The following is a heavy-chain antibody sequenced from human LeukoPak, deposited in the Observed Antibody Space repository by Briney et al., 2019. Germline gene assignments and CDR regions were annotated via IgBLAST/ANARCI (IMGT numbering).Heavy chain of an antibody. Sequence: PSETLSLTCAVYGGSFSGYYWSWIRQPPGKGLEWIGEINHSGSTNYNPSLKSRVTISVDTSKNQFSLKLSSVTAADTAVYCCASIPPIPTYYYGSAGWGQGTLVTVSS. CDR3: ASIPPIPTYYYGSAG. D-gene: IGHD3-10*01. CDR2: INHSGST. J-gene: IGHJ4*02. V-gene: IGHV4-34*01. CDR1: GGSFSGYY.